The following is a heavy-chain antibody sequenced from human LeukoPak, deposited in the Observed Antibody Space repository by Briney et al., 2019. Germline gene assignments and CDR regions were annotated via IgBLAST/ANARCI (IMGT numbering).Heavy chain of an antibody. Sequence: GRSLRLSCAASGFTFSSYAMHLVRQAPGKGLEWVAVISYDGSNKYYADSVKGRFTISRDNSKNTLYLQMNSLRAEDTAVYYCAKHRGGTYMYYFDYWGQGTLVTVSS. CDR2: ISYDGSNK. CDR3: AKHRGGTYMYYFDY. V-gene: IGHV3-30-3*02. D-gene: IGHD1-26*01. CDR1: GFTFSSYA. J-gene: IGHJ4*02.